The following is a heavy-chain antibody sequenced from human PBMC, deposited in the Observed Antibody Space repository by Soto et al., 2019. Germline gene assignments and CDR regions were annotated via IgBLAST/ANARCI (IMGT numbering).Heavy chain of an antibody. CDR2: IYWDDDK. D-gene: IGHD1-7*01. CDR3: AHLLSGAGTSGQKIIFDY. V-gene: IGHV2-5*02. J-gene: IGHJ4*02. CDR1: GFSLSTSGVG. Sequence: SGRTLVNPRQTLTLTCTFSGFSLSTSGVGVGWIRQPPGKALEWLALIYWDDDKRYSPSLKSRLTITKDTSKNQVVLTMTNMDPVDTATYYCAHLLSGAGTSGQKIIFDYWGQGTLVTVSS.